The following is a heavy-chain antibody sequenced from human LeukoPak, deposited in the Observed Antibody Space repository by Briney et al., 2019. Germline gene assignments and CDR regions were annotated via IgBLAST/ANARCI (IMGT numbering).Heavy chain of an antibody. CDR1: GFTFSSYG. Sequence: GGSLRLSCAASGFTFSSYGMHWVRQAPGKGLEWVAFIRYDGSNKYYADSVRGRFTISRDNSKNTLYLQMNSLRAEDTAVYYCVVVVTAIRDGYFDYWGQGTLVTVSS. CDR2: IRYDGSNK. CDR3: VVVVTAIRDGYFDY. D-gene: IGHD2-21*02. J-gene: IGHJ4*02. V-gene: IGHV3-30*02.